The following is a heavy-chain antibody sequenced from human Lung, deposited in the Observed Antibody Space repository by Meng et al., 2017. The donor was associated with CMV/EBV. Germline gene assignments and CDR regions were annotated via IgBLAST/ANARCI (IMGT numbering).Heavy chain of an antibody. CDR1: GFTFSNHG. D-gene: IGHD5-12*01. CDR3: VTAIDVALDY. Sequence: SXKISCAASGFTFSNHGMHWVRQAPDKGLEWVAVIWFDGSKTYYTDSVKGRFTISRDNSKRMLYLQMTSLRPEDTATYYCVTAIDVALDYWGRGTPVTVSS. V-gene: IGHV3-33*03. CDR2: IWFDGSKT. J-gene: IGHJ4*02.